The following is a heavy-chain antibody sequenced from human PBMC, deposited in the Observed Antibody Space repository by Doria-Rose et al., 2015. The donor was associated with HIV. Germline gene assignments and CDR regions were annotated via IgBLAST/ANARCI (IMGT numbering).Heavy chain of an antibody. Sequence: GRSLTLSCVASGFTFSSFTVHWVRHTPVKGLQWVAVISYDGTDKYFADFVKGRFTISRDNSKNTVYLQMNSLTGDDTAVYYCARDPNRLIVPGGHFDFWGRGTLVTVSS. CDR3: ARDPNRLIVPGGHFDF. D-gene: IGHD1-26*01. CDR2: ISYDGTDK. J-gene: IGHJ4*02. CDR1: GFTFSSFT. V-gene: IGHV3-30-3*01.